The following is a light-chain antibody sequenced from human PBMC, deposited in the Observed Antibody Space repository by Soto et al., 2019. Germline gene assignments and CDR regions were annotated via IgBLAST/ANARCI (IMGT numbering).Light chain of an antibody. CDR2: GAS. V-gene: IGKV3D-20*02. CDR3: QQRSNWPPSIT. CDR1: QSVSSSS. Sequence: EIVLTQSPGTLSLSPGERATLSCRASQSVSSSSLSWYQQKPGQAPRXLIYGASSRATGIPDRFSCSGSGKDFTLKISSLEPEDFAVYYCQQRSNWPPSITFGQGTKVDIK. J-gene: IGKJ1*01.